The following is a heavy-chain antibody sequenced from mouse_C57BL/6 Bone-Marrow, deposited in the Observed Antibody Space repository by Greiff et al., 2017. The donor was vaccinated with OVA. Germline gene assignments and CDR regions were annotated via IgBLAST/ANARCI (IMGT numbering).Heavy chain of an antibody. J-gene: IGHJ1*03. V-gene: IGHV5-4*01. Sequence: EVKVVESGGGLVKPGGSLKLSCAASGFTFSSYAMSWVRQTPEKRLEWVATISDGGSYTYYPDNVKGRFTISRDNAKNNLYLQMSHLKSEDTAMYYCAREGWLPWYFDVWGTGTTVTVSS. CDR1: GFTFSSYA. CDR2: ISDGGSYT. CDR3: AREGWLPWYFDV. D-gene: IGHD2-3*01.